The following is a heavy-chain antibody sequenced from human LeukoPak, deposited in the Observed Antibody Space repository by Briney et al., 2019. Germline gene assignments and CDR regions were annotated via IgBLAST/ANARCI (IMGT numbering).Heavy chain of an antibody. CDR1: GYTFTGYY. J-gene: IGHJ4*02. D-gene: IGHD4-17*01. CDR3: AREEPDYGDYQINY. CDR2: INPNSGGT. V-gene: IGHV1-2*02. Sequence: ASVKVSCKASGYTFTGYYIHWVRQAPGQGLEWMGWINPNSGGTNYAQKFQGRVTMTRDTSISTAYMELSRLRSDDTAEYYCAREEPDYGDYQINYWGQGTLVTVSS.